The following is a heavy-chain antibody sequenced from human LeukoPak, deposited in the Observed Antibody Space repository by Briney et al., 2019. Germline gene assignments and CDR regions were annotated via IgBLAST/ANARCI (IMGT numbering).Heavy chain of an antibody. J-gene: IGHJ5*02. CDR3: AKEGYYGSGSFPDH. D-gene: IGHD3-10*01. V-gene: IGHV3-30*18. CDR2: VSFDGSNE. Sequence: GRSLRLSCEASGFTFSNYGMHWVRQAPGKGLEWVAVVSFDGSNEDYADSAKGRFTISRDSSKNTLYLLMNSLRTEDTAVYYFAKEGYYGSGSFPDHWGQGTLVTVSS. CDR1: GFTFSNYG.